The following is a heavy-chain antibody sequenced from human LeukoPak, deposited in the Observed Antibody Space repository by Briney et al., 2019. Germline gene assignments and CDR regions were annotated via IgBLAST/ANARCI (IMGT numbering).Heavy chain of an antibody. Sequence: PSEALSLTCTVSGGSISSYYWSWIRQPPGKGLEWIGYIYYSGSTNYNPSLKSRVTISVDTSKNQFSLKLSSVTAADTAVYYCARHEGRVFRGAVAHWFDPWGQGTLVTVSS. J-gene: IGHJ5*02. CDR2: IYYSGST. V-gene: IGHV4-59*08. CDR1: GGSISSYY. D-gene: IGHD6-19*01. CDR3: ARHEGRVFRGAVAHWFDP.